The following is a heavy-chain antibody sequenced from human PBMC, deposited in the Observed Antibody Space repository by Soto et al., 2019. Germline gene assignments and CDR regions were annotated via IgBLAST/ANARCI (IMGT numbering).Heavy chain of an antibody. CDR2: IYYSGST. Sequence: QVRLEESGPGLVKPSETLSLICSVSGGSVNNANYFWNWIRHHPENGLEWIGYIYYSGSTRYNPSFKTRATLSIDTSKNQFSLRLNSVTVADTAVYFCARDADYGGCRGGMDVWGRGTTVTVSS. CDR3: ARDADYGGCRGGMDV. V-gene: IGHV4-31*03. J-gene: IGHJ6*02. D-gene: IGHD4-17*01. CDR1: GGSVNNANYF.